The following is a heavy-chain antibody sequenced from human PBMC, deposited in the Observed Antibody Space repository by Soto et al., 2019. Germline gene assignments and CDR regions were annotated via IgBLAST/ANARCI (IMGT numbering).Heavy chain of an antibody. D-gene: IGHD3-9*01. CDR3: ARGDILTGYYKRYFQH. CDR1: GFTFSYYD. CDR2: ISSSSSYT. V-gene: IGHV3-11*05. Sequence: GGSMTLSCAASGFTFSYYDMSWIRPAPGKGLEWVSYISSSSSYTNYADSVKGRFTISRDNAKNSLYLQMNSLRAEDTAVYYCARGDILTGYYKRYFQHWGQGTLVTVSS. J-gene: IGHJ1*01.